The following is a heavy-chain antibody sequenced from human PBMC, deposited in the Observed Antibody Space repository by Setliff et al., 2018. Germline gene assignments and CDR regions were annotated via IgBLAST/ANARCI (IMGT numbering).Heavy chain of an antibody. CDR3: ARGPPYYDILTGFDYCYYGMDV. V-gene: IGHV4-59*01. CDR2: IYYSGST. CDR1: GGSISSYY. Sequence: NPSETLSLTCTVSGGSISSYYWSWIRQPPGKGLEWIGYIYYSGSTNYNPSLKSRVTISVDTSKNQFSLKLSSVTAADTAVYYCARGPPYYDILTGFDYCYYGMDVWGQGTTVTVS. D-gene: IGHD3-9*01. J-gene: IGHJ6*02.